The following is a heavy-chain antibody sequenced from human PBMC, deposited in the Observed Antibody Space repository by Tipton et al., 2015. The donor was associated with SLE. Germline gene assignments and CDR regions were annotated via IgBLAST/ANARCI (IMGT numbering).Heavy chain of an antibody. Sequence: SLRLSCAASGFTFSSYEMNWVRQAPGKGLEWVSYISSSGSTIYYADSVKGRFTISRDNAKNSLYLQMNSLRAEDTAVYYCARDSSITMIVVVTTGYFDLWGRGTLVTVSS. J-gene: IGHJ2*01. CDR3: ARDSSITMIVVVTTGYFDL. CDR1: GFTFSSYE. CDR2: ISSSGSTI. D-gene: IGHD3-22*01. V-gene: IGHV3-48*03.